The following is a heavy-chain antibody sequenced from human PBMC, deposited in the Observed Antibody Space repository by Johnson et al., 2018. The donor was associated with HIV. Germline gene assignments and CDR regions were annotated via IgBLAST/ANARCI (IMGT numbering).Heavy chain of an antibody. D-gene: IGHD1-26*01. CDR2: ISYDGSNK. V-gene: IGHV3-30*04. Sequence: QMLLVESGGGLVQPGGSLRLSCAASGFTFSSYAMHWVRQAPGKGLEWVAVISYDGSNKYYADSVKGRFTISRDNSKNTLYLQMNSLRAEDTAVYYCAKRYSGSLRDTFDIWGQGTMVTVSS. CDR1: GFTFSSYA. CDR3: AKRYSGSLRDTFDI. J-gene: IGHJ3*02.